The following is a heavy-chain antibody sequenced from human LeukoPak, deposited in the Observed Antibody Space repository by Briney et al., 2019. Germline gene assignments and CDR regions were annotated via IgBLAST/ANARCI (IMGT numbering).Heavy chain of an antibody. J-gene: IGHJ4*02. D-gene: IGHD4-17*01. CDR1: GFTFSSYG. Sequence: PGGSLRLSCAASGFTFSSYGMHWVRQAPGEGLEWVAFIRYDGSNKYYADSVKGRFAISRDNSKNTLYLQMNSLRAEDTAVYYCAKDQGVTVTTGYNYWGQGTLVTVSS. CDR2: IRYDGSNK. V-gene: IGHV3-30*02. CDR3: AKDQGVTVTTGYNY.